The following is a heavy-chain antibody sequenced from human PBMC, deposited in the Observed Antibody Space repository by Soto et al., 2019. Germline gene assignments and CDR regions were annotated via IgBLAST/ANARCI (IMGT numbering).Heavy chain of an antibody. Sequence: EVQLVESGGGLVQPGGSLRLSCAASGFTFSSHDMHWVRQVTGKGLEWVSGIDSAGDAKYPASVKGRFTISRENAKNSLQLQMNSLRAVDTAVYYCARGGIWGVSWNWFDTWGQGTLVTVSS. V-gene: IGHV3-13*01. CDR2: IDSAGDA. CDR3: ARGGIWGVSWNWFDT. CDR1: GFTFSSHD. J-gene: IGHJ5*02. D-gene: IGHD3-10*01.